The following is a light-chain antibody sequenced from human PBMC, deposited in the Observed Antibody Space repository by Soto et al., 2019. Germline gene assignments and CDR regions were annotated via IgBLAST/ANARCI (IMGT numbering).Light chain of an antibody. CDR1: QAIENY. CDR3: QQTSTSPST. J-gene: IGKJ3*01. Sequence: DIQMTQSPSSLSASVGDRVTITCRASQAIENYLNWYQHRPGKAPKLLIYGASSPHSGVSSRFSGTGSGTDFTLTISGLQPEDCATYYCQQTSTSPSTFGPGTTVHLK. V-gene: IGKV1-39*01. CDR2: GAS.